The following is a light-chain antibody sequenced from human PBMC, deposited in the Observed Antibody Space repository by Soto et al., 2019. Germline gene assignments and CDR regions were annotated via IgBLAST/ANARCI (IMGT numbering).Light chain of an antibody. J-gene: IGLJ2*01. V-gene: IGLV1-44*01. CDR1: RSNIGRSS. CDR2: NNN. Sequence: QSVLSQPPSASGTPGQRVTISCSGSRSNIGRSSVNWYPQTAGTAPKLLIYNNNQRPSGVPERFSGAKSAVSAALAISGFQSDDEADYYCAAWDDCLNGPVFGGGTKLTVL. CDR3: AAWDDCLNGPV.